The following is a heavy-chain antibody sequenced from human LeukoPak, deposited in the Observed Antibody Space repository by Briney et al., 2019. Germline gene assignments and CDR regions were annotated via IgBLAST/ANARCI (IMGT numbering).Heavy chain of an antibody. CDR1: GFTFSSYA. CDR3: ARRAAAGTFPYYYGMDV. V-gene: IGHV3-23*01. Sequence: GGSLRLSCAASGFTFSSYAMSWVRQAPGKGLEWVSAISGSGGSTYYADSVKGRFTISRDNAKNSLYLQMNSLRAEDTAVYYCARRAAAGTFPYYYGMDVWGQGTTVTVSS. J-gene: IGHJ6*02. D-gene: IGHD6-13*01. CDR2: ISGSGGST.